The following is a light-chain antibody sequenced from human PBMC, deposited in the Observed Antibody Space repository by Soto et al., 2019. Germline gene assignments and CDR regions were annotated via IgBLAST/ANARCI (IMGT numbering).Light chain of an antibody. Sequence: EIVMTQSPATLSVSPGERATLSCRASQSVSSNLAWYQQKPGQAPRLLIYGASTRATGIPARFSGSGSGTEFTLTISTLHSEDFAVYYCQQYNNCPQTFGQGTKLEIK. CDR3: QQYNNCPQT. CDR2: GAS. J-gene: IGKJ2*01. CDR1: QSVSSN. V-gene: IGKV3-15*01.